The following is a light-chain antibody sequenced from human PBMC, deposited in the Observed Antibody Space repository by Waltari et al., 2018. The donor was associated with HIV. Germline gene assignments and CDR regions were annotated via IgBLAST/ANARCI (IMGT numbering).Light chain of an antibody. J-gene: IGLJ2*01. CDR2: RNN. V-gene: IGLV1-47*01. CDR3: AAWVDSLSVV. CDR1: SSNIGSNY. Sequence: QSVLTQPPSASGTPGQRVTISCSGSSSNIGSNYVYWYQQLPGTAPKRLIYRNNQRPSGVPDRFSGSKSGTSASLAISGLRSEDEADYYCAAWVDSLSVVFGGGTKLTVL.